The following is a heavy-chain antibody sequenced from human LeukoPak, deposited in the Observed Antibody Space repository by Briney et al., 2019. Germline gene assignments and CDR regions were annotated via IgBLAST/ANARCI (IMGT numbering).Heavy chain of an antibody. J-gene: IGHJ4*02. D-gene: IGHD3-10*01. CDR2: IWYDGSNK. CDR3: ARDEGYYGSGSHYPNY. V-gene: IGHV3-33*01. Sequence: GGSLRLSCAASGFTFSSYGMHWVRQAPGKGLEWVAVIWYDGSNKYYADSVKGRFTISRDNSKNTLYLQMNSLRAEDTAVYYCARDEGYYGSGSHYPNYWGQGTLVTVSS. CDR1: GFTFSSYG.